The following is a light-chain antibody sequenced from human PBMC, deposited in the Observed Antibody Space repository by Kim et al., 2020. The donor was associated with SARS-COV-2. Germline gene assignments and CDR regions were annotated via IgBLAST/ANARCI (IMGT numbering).Light chain of an antibody. V-gene: IGKV1-5*03. Sequence: DIQMTQSPSTLSASVGDRVTITCRASQSISSWLAWYQQKPWKAPKLLIYKASSLESGVPSRFSGSGSGTEFTLTISSLQPDDFATYYCQHYNSYPWTFGRGTKVDIK. CDR2: KAS. J-gene: IGKJ1*01. CDR1: QSISSW. CDR3: QHYNSYPWT.